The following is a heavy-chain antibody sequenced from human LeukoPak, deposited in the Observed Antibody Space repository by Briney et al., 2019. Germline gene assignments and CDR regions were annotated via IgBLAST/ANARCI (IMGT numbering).Heavy chain of an antibody. CDR2: IKQDRSEK. Sequence: PGGSLRLSCAASGFTFTNYWMSWVRQAPGKGLELVANIKQDRSEKYYVDSVKGRFTISRDNAKNSLYLQMNSLRAEDTALYYCARDIVLIAVAVRGSFDIWGQGTMVTVSS. CDR3: ARDIVLIAVAVRGSFDI. CDR1: GFTFTNYW. D-gene: IGHD6-19*01. J-gene: IGHJ3*02. V-gene: IGHV3-7*03.